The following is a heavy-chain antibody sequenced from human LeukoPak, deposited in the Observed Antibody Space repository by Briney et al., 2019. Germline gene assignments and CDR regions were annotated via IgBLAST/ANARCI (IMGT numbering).Heavy chain of an antibody. CDR1: GGSISSYY. CDR2: IYYSGST. CDR3: ASRGARSGYGENWFDP. V-gene: IGHV4-59*01. Sequence: SETLSLTCTVSGGSISSYYWSWIRQPPGKGLEWIGYIYYSGSTNYNPSLKSRVTISVDTSKNQFSLKLSSVTAADTAVYYCASRGARSGYGENWFDPWGQGTLVTASS. D-gene: IGHD3-22*01. J-gene: IGHJ5*02.